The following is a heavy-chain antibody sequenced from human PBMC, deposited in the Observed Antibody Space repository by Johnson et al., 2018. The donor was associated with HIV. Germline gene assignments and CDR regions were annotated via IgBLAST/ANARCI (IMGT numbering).Heavy chain of an antibody. CDR1: GFTFCDYY. Sequence: QVQLVESGGGLVKPGGSLRLSCAASGFTFCDYYMSWIRQAPGKGLEWVSYICSSGSTIYYADSVKGRFTISRDNAKNSLYLQMNSLRAEDTAVYYCARATYYYDTSGYLTRPRAFDIWGQGTMVTVSS. V-gene: IGHV3-11*04. J-gene: IGHJ3*02. CDR2: ICSSGSTI. D-gene: IGHD3-22*01. CDR3: ARATYYYDTSGYLTRPRAFDI.